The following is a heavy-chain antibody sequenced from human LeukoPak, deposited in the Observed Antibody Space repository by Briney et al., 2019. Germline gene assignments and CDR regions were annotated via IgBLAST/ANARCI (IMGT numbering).Heavy chain of an antibody. CDR2: ISYDGNNQ. CDR3: AKEDIGVWYGIDY. D-gene: IGHD6-19*01. CDR1: GFTFSSYG. J-gene: IGHJ4*02. V-gene: IGHV3-30*18. Sequence: HPGRSLRLSCAASGFTFSSYGMHWVRQAPGKGLEWVAVISYDGNNQYYADSVKGRFTISRDKSKNTLYLQMNSLRAEDTAVYYCAKEDIGVWYGIDYWSQGTLVTVSS.